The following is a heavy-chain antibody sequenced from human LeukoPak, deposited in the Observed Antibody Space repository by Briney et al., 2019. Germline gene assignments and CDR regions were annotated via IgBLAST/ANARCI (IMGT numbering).Heavy chain of an antibody. D-gene: IGHD2-21*02. J-gene: IGHJ4*02. CDR2: IKQDGSEK. V-gene: IGHV3-7*01. CDR3: AKDTHCGGDCYYFDY. CDR1: GFTFSSYW. Sequence: PGGSLRLSCAASGFTFSSYWMSWVRQAPGKGLEWVANIKQDGSEKYYVDSVKGRFTISRDNAKNSLYLQMNSLRAEDTAVYYCAKDTHCGGDCYYFDYWGQGTLVTVSS.